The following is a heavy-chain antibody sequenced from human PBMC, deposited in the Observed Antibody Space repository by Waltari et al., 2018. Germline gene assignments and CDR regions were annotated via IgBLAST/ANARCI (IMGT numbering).Heavy chain of an antibody. CDR2: IYHSGST. V-gene: IGHV4-38-2*01. Sequence: QVQLQESGPGLVKPSETLSLTCAVSGYSISSGYYWGWIRQPPGKGLEWIGSIYHSGSTYYNPSLKSRVTISVDTSKNQFSLKLSSVTAADTAVYYCARLSTLRGMDVWGQGTTVTVSS. D-gene: IGHD4-17*01. CDR1: GYSISSGYY. CDR3: ARLSTLRGMDV. J-gene: IGHJ6*02.